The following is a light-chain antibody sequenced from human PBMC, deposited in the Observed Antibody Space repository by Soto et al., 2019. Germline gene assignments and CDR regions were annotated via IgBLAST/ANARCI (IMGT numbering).Light chain of an antibody. J-gene: IGKJ2*01. CDR3: QQYYSYLEYT. CDR1: QGISSY. V-gene: IGKV1-8*01. CDR2: AAS. Sequence: AIRMTQSPSSFSASTGDRVTITCRASQGISSYLAWYQQKPGKAPKLLIYAASTLQSGVPSRFSGDGSGTDFTLTISCLQSEDFATYYCQQYYSYLEYTFGQGTKVDIK.